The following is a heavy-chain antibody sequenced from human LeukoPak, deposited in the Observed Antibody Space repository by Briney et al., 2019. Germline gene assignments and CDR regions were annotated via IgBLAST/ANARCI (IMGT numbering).Heavy chain of an antibody. J-gene: IGHJ5*02. V-gene: IGHV1-69*13. CDR1: GYTFTSYG. CDR3: ACKPPAGQTYSGETYWFDP. Sequence: GASVKVSCKASGYTFTSYGISWVRQAPGQGLEWMGGITPMFGTAKYAQKFQGRVTITADESTSTAYMELSSLRSEDTAVYYCACKPPAGQTYSGETYWFDPWGQGTLVTVSS. CDR2: ITPMFGTA. D-gene: IGHD1-26*01.